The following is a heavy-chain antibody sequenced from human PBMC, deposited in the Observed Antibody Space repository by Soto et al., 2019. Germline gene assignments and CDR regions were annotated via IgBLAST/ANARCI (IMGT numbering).Heavy chain of an antibody. J-gene: IGHJ4*02. V-gene: IGHV4-31*03. CDR1: GGSISSGGYY. CDR2: IYYSGST. D-gene: IGHD2-15*01. CDR3: ARALLLPYYFDY. Sequence: SETLSLTCTVSGGSISSGGYYWSWIRQHPGKGLEWIGYIYYSGSTYYNPSLKSRVTISVDTSKNQFSLKLSSVTAADTAVYYCARALLLPYYFDYWGQGTLVTVSS.